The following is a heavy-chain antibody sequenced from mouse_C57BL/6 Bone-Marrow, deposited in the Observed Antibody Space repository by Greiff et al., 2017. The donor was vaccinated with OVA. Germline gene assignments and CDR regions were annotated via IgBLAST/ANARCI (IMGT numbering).Heavy chain of an antibody. CDR3: AKVDWDGGTYWDFDY. J-gene: IGHJ2*01. V-gene: IGHV1-50*01. CDR2: IDPSDSYT. D-gene: IGHD4-1*01. Sequence: QVQLQQPGAELVKPGASVKLSCKASGYTFTSYWMQWVKQRPGQGLEWIGEIDPSDSYTNYNQKFKGKATLTVDTSSSTAYMQLSSLTSEDSAVYYCAKVDWDGGTYWDFDYWGQGTTLTVSS. CDR1: GYTFTSYW.